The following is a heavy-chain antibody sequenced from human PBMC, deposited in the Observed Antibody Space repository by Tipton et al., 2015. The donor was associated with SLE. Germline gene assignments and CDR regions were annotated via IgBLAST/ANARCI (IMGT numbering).Heavy chain of an antibody. V-gene: IGHV4-4*02. CDR1: GDSISSSNW. Sequence: TLSLTCTVSGDSISSSNWWSWVRQPPGKGLEWIGEIYHSGSTNYNPSLKSRVTISVDNSKNQFSLKLSSVTAADTAVYYCARVEQQREPFDYWGQGTLVTVSS. D-gene: IGHD6-13*01. CDR2: IYHSGST. CDR3: ARVEQQREPFDY. J-gene: IGHJ4*02.